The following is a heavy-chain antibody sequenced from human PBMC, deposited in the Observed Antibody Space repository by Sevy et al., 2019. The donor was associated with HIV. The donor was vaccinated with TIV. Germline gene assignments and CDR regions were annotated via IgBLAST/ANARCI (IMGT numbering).Heavy chain of an antibody. J-gene: IGHJ4*02. CDR3: ARLDATRPKGYYFDY. CDR2: IYYSGVT. Sequence: SETLSLTCTVSGGSINSRTSYWGWIRQPPGKGLEGMGIIYYSGVTYYNPSLRSRVTISVDTSKNQFSLKLGSVTATDTAVYYCARLDATRPKGYYFDYWGQGTLVTVSS. CDR1: GGSINSRTSY. V-gene: IGHV4-39*01. D-gene: IGHD1-1*01.